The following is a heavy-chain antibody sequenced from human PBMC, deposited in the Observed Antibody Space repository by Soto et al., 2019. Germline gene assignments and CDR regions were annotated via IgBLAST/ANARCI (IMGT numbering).Heavy chain of an antibody. CDR2: IWYDGSNK. CDR1: GFTFSSYG. V-gene: IGHV3-33*01. CDR3: ASRSPALDY. J-gene: IGHJ4*02. D-gene: IGHD2-2*01. Sequence: QVQLVESGGGVVQPGRSLRLSCAASGFTFSSYGMHWVRQAPGKGLEWVAVIWYDGSNKYYADFVKGRFTISRDNSKNTLYLQMNSLRAEDTADYYCASRSPALDYWGQGTLVTVSS.